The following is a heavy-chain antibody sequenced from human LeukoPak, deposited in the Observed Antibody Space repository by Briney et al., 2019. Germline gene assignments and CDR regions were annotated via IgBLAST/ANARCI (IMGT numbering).Heavy chain of an antibody. Sequence: GGSLRLSCAASGFTFSSYAMSWVRQAPGTGLEWVSAIGGSGTSIHYADSVKGRFTISRDNAKNSLYLQMNSLRAEDTAVYYCARDYSSNWLIDYWGQGTLATVSS. J-gene: IGHJ4*02. V-gene: IGHV3-21*04. CDR3: ARDYSSNWLIDY. CDR1: GFTFSSYA. CDR2: IGGSGTSI. D-gene: IGHD6-13*01.